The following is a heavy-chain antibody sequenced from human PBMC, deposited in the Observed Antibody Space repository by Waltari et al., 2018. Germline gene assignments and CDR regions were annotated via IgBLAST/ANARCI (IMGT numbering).Heavy chain of an antibody. J-gene: IGHJ3*02. CDR1: GFTFSSYA. Sequence: EVQLLESGGGLVQPGGSLRLSCAASGFTFSSYAMSWVRQATGKGLEWVSVIYSGGSTYYADSVKGRFTISRDNSKNTLYLQMNSLRAEDTAVYYCAKDLVPAATPRYYAFDIWGQGTMVTVSS. V-gene: IGHV3-23*03. CDR2: IYSGGST. CDR3: AKDLVPAATPRYYAFDI. D-gene: IGHD2-2*01.